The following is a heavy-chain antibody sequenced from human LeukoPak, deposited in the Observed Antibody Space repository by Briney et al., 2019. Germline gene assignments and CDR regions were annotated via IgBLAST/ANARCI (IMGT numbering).Heavy chain of an antibody. Sequence: PSETLSLTCTVSGGPISNYYWSWIRQSPGKGLEWIGYIYYSGTTNYNPSLKSRVIISVDTSKNQFSLKLSSVTAADTAVYYCARMSSSWYWFDPWGQGTLVTVSS. D-gene: IGHD6-13*01. CDR1: GGPISNYY. CDR3: ARMSSSWYWFDP. V-gene: IGHV4-59*01. J-gene: IGHJ5*02. CDR2: IYYSGTT.